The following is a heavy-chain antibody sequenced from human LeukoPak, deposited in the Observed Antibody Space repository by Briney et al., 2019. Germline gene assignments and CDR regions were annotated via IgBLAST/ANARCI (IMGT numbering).Heavy chain of an antibody. CDR1: GFTLSSYG. V-gene: IGHV3-23*01. CDR3: AKGSSSPLWGGDYYYYYMDV. Sequence: PGGSLRLSCAASGFTLSSYGMNWVRQAPGKGLEWVSGISGSGGSTYYADSVKGRFTISRDNSKNTLYLQVNSLRAEDMAVYYCAKGSSSPLWGGDYYYYYMDVWGKGTTVTVSS. J-gene: IGHJ6*03. CDR2: ISGSGGST. D-gene: IGHD6-6*01.